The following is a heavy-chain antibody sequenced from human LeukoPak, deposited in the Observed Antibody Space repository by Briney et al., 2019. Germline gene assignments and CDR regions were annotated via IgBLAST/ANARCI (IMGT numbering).Heavy chain of an antibody. CDR3: TGDPYCRSSSCYWGIDY. CDR1: GFIFGDYA. Sequence: GGSLRLSCTASGFIFGDYAMSWVRQAPGKGLEWVGFIRSKAYGGTIEYAASVKGRFTISRDDSKSIAYLQMNSLKTEDTALYYCTGDPYCRSSSCYWGIDYWGQGTLVTVSS. D-gene: IGHD2-15*01. V-gene: IGHV3-49*04. J-gene: IGHJ4*02. CDR2: IRSKAYGGTI.